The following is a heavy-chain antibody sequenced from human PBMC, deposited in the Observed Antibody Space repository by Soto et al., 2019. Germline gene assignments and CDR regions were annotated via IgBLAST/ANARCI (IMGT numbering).Heavy chain of an antibody. CDR2: IFSNDEK. J-gene: IGHJ6*02. CDR1: GFSLSNARMG. CDR3: ARISLVPYYYYGMDV. Sequence: SGPTLVNPTETLTLTCTVSGFSLSNARMGVSWIRQPPGKALEWLAHIFSNDEKSYSTSLKSRLTISKDTSKSQVVLTMTNMDPVDTATYYCARISLVPYYYYGMDVWGQGTTVTVSS. V-gene: IGHV2-26*01. D-gene: IGHD2-8*02.